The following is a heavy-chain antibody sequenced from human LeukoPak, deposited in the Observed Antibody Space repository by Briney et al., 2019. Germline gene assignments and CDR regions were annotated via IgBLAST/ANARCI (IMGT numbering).Heavy chain of an antibody. CDR1: GGTFSSYA. J-gene: IGHJ5*02. D-gene: IGHD2-8*01. V-gene: IGHV1-2*02. CDR3: ARVNKMRSEILMGFDP. Sequence: GSSVKVSCKASGGTFSSYAISWVRQAPGQGLEWMGWINPDSGITNYAQKFQDRVAMTRDTSISTASMELSRLRSDDTAVYYCARVNKMRSEILMGFDPWGQGTLVTVSS. CDR2: INPDSGIT.